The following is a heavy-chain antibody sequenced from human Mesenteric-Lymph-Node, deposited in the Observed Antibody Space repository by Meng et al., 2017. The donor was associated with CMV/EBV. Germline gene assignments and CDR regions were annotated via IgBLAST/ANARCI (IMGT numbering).Heavy chain of an antibody. D-gene: IGHD3-3*01. Sequence: GGSLRLSCGASGFSFRRYWMSWVRQAPGKGLEWLANIKPDGSEKYSVGTVKGRFTISRDNDENTLYLQMSSLIAEDTAVYYCARTRVDVTMYGAFFLRYFDLWAVAPWSPSPQ. CDR3: ARTRVDVTMYGAFFLRYFDL. J-gene: IGHJ2*01. CDR1: GFSFRRYW. CDR2: IKPDGSEK. V-gene: IGHV3-7*03.